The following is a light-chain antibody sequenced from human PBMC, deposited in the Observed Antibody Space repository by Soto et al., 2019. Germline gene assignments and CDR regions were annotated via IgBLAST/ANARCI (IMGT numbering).Light chain of an antibody. J-gene: IGLJ2*01. CDR3: CSYAGSSTFXVV. V-gene: IGLV2-23*03. CDR2: EGS. CDR1: SSDVGSYNL. Sequence: QSALTQPASVSGSPGQSITISCTGTSSDVGSYNLVSWYQQHPGKAPKLMIYEGSKRPSGVSNRFSGSKSGNTASLTISGLQAEDEADYYCCSYAGSSTFXVVXXXXTKLXXL.